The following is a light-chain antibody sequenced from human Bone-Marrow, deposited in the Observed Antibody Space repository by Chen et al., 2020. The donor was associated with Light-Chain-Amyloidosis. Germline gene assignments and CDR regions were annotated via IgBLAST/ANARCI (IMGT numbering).Light chain of an antibody. CDR2: GSS. V-gene: IGKV3-20*01. Sequence: EIVLTQSPGTLSLSPGEGANLSCRASQTISSNYLTWYQQKFGQAPRLLIYGSSSRATGIPDRFTGSAFGTDFTLTISRLEPEDFAMYYCQQYGTSPLTFGGGTKVEIK. CDR3: QQYGTSPLT. J-gene: IGKJ4*01. CDR1: QTISSNY.